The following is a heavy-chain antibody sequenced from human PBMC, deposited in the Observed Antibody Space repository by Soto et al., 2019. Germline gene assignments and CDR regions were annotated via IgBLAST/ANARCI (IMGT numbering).Heavy chain of an antibody. Sequence: GESLKISCAASGFTFSSYWMSWVRQAPGKGLEWVANIKQDGSEKYYVDSVKGRFTISRDNAKNSLYLQINSLRAEDTAVYYCARDQGHCSGGSCYSSPAYGMDVWGQGTTVTVSS. J-gene: IGHJ6*02. V-gene: IGHV3-7*01. CDR1: GFTFSSYW. CDR2: IKQDGSEK. D-gene: IGHD2-15*01. CDR3: ARDQGHCSGGSCYSSPAYGMDV.